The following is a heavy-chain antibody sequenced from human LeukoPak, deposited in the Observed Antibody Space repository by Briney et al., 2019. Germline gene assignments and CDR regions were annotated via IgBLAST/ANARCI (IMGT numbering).Heavy chain of an antibody. V-gene: IGHV3-30*18. D-gene: IGHD2/OR15-2a*01. Sequence: LEWVAVISYDGSNKYYADSVKGRFTISRDNSKNTLYLQMNSLRAEDTAVYYCAKDFYGPDYWGQGTLVTVSS. CDR3: AKDFYGPDY. J-gene: IGHJ4*02. CDR2: ISYDGSNK.